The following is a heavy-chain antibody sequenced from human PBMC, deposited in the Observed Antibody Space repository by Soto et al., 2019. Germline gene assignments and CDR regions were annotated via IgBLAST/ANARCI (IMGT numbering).Heavy chain of an antibody. CDR3: ARSVRWGVSTSPFDY. Sequence: GASVKVSCKASGGTFSSYAISWVRQAPGQGLEWMGGIIPIIGTANYAQKFQGRVTITADESTSTAYMELSSLRSEDTAVYYCARSVRWGVSTSPFDYWGQGTLVTVSS. J-gene: IGHJ4*02. CDR1: GGTFSSYA. CDR2: IIPIIGTA. D-gene: IGHD3-10*01. V-gene: IGHV1-69*13.